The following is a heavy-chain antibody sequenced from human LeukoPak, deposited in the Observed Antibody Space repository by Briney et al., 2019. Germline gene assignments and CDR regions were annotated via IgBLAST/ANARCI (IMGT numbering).Heavy chain of an antibody. Sequence: ASVKVSYKASGYSFSKYGISWVRRAPGQGLEWMGWISAYNGDTNYAQKLQGRPTTTTDTSTSTAYMELRSLRSDDTAVYFCARDSGLKDCSGVSCYRAFVIWGQGTMITVSS. J-gene: IGHJ3*02. V-gene: IGHV1-18*01. CDR1: GYSFSKYG. D-gene: IGHD2-15*01. CDR3: ARDSGLKDCSGVSCYRAFVI. CDR2: ISAYNGDT.